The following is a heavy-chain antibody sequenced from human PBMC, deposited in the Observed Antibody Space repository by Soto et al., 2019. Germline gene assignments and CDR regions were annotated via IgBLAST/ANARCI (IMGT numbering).Heavy chain of an antibody. V-gene: IGHV3-21*01. CDR3: GSTVRQGFTV. CDR2: ISGPSIYI. CDR1: GFTFSGYS. Sequence: EVQLVESGGGLVKPGGSLRLSCVASGFTFSGYSINWVRQAPGKGLEWVSYISGPSIYIYYADSVKGRFTISRDNAKRAVYLQMNSMRADETAVYYCGSTVRQGFTVWGQGTRVPVSS. J-gene: IGHJ6*02. D-gene: IGHD3-10*02.